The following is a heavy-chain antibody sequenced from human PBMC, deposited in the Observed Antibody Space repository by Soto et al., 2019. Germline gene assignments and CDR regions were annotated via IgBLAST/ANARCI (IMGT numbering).Heavy chain of an antibody. Sequence: EVQLVESGGGLVQPGGSLRLSCAASGFTFSSYDMHWVRQATGKGLEWVSAIGPAGDTYYPVSVKGRFTISRENAKNSLYLQMNSLRAADTAVYYWARDQGDGDFSFDYWGQGTLVTVSA. J-gene: IGHJ4*02. D-gene: IGHD3-10*01. CDR3: ARDQGDGDFSFDY. CDR1: GFTFSSYD. CDR2: IGPAGDT. V-gene: IGHV3-13*01.